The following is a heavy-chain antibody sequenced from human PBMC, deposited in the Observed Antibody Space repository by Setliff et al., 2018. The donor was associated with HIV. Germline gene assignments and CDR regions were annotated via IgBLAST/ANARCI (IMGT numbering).Heavy chain of an antibody. Sequence: SETLSLTCSVSGGSINNGPFYWSWIRQSAGKGLEWIGRIYTSGSTFYNPSLKSRITISLDTSKSHVSLLLSSVTAADTAVYYCARGNCDGGTCFSGYHFDFWGQGKLVTVSS. D-gene: IGHD2-15*01. CDR1: GGSINNGPFY. CDR3: ARGNCDGGTCFSGYHFDF. CDR2: IYTSGST. V-gene: IGHV4-61*02. J-gene: IGHJ4*02.